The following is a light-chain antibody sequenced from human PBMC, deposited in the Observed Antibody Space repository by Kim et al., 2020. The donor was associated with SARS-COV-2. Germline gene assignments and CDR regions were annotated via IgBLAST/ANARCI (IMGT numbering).Light chain of an antibody. CDR3: QAWDSSTADWV. J-gene: IGLJ3*02. CDR2: QDS. V-gene: IGLV3-1*01. Sequence: QGQTASITCSGDNLGDKYACWYQQKPGQSPVLVIYQDSKRPSGIPERFSGSNSGNTATLTISGTQAMDEADYYCQAWDSSTADWVFGGGTQLTVL. CDR1: NLGDKY.